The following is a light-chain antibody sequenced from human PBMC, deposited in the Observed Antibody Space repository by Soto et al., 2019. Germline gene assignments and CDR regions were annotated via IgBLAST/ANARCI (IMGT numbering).Light chain of an antibody. J-gene: IGKJ1*01. CDR2: GTS. CDR3: QQYGDSPPR. V-gene: IGKV3-20*01. CDR1: QSVSSNS. Sequence: EIVLTQSPGTLSLSPGESATLSCRASQSVSSNSLAWYRRNPGQPPSLLIYGTSTRATDIPRRFSGSESGTDFTLTITRLEPEDFAVYFCQQYGDSPPRFGQGTKVEVK.